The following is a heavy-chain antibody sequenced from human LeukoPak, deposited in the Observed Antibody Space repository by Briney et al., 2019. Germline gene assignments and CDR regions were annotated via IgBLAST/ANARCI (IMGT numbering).Heavy chain of an antibody. D-gene: IGHD2-15*01. Sequence: GGSLRLSCAASGFTFSSYAMSWVRQAPGKGLERVSTLSGSGASTSYADSVKGRFTISRDNSKNTLCLQMNSLRAEDTARYYCAKQKGYCSGGSCYYSDYWGQGTLVTVSS. CDR2: LSGSGAST. CDR3: AKQKGYCSGGSCYYSDY. CDR1: GFTFSSYA. J-gene: IGHJ4*02. V-gene: IGHV3-23*01.